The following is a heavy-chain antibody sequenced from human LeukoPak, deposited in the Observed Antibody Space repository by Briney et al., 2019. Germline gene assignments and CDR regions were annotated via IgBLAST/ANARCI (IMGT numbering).Heavy chain of an antibody. V-gene: IGHV3-30*02. Sequence: PGGSLRLSCAASGFTFSDSGMHWVRQAPGKGLEWVAFIRYDGSDKYYADSVKGRFTISRDNSKNALLQMNSLRPDDTAVYYCAKITQGTTAGYWGQGILVTVSS. CDR2: IRYDGSDK. J-gene: IGHJ4*02. D-gene: IGHD4-17*01. CDR3: AKITQGTTAGY. CDR1: GFTFSDSG.